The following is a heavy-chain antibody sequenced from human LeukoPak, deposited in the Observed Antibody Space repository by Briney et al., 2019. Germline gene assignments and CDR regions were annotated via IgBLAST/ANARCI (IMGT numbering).Heavy chain of an antibody. J-gene: IGHJ4*02. D-gene: IGHD6-13*01. CDR3: ASLAYSSTQYGDY. Sequence: GGSLRLSCAASGITFINYSMTWVRQAPGKGLEWVSAITGSGTFTDYADSVKGRFTISRDNSKNTLYLQMNSLRAEDTAVYYCASLAYSSTQYGDYWGQGTLVTVSS. CDR2: ITGSGTFT. CDR1: GITFINYS. V-gene: IGHV3-23*01.